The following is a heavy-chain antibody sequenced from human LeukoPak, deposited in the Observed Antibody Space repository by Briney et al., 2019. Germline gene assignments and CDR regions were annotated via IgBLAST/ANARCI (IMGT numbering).Heavy chain of an antibody. V-gene: IGHV3-74*01. J-gene: IGHJ4*02. CDR2: LNSDGSST. Sequence: PGGSLRLSCAASGFTFSTYWMHWVRQVPGKGLVWVSRLNSDGSSTTYADSVKGRFTISRDNSKNTLYLQMNSLRAEDTAVYYCATTLRYFDSTEDYFDYWGQGTLVTVSS. CDR1: GFTFSTYW. D-gene: IGHD3-9*01. CDR3: ATTLRYFDSTEDYFDY.